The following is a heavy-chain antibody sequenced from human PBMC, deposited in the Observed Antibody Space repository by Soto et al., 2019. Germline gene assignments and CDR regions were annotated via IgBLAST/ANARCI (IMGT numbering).Heavy chain of an antibody. Sequence: GGSLRLSCAASGFTFSSYGMHWVRQAPGKGLEWVAVISYDGSNKYYADSVKGRFTISRDNSKNTLYLQMSSLRSEDTAVYYCAWGDYGGRYALWGQGTLVTVSS. CDR2: ISYDGSNK. CDR1: GFTFSSYG. CDR3: AWGDYGGRYAL. J-gene: IGHJ5*02. V-gene: IGHV3-30*03. D-gene: IGHD4-17*01.